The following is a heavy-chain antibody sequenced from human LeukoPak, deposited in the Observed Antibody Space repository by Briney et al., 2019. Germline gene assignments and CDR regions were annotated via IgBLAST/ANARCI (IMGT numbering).Heavy chain of an antibody. CDR3: ARGIVLAYDAFDI. CDR1: GGSFSGYY. CDR2: INHSGST. J-gene: IGHJ3*02. V-gene: IGHV4-34*01. Sequence: SETLSLTCAVYGGSFSGYYWSWIRQPPGKGLEWIGEINHSGSTNYNPSLKSRVTISVDTSKNQFSLKLSSVTAADTAVYYCARGIVLAYDAFDIWGQGTMVTVSS. D-gene: IGHD3-16*02.